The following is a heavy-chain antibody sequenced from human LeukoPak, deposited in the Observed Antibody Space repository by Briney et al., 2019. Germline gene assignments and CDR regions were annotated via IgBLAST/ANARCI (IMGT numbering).Heavy chain of an antibody. J-gene: IGHJ4*02. V-gene: IGHV1-46*01. CDR3: ARDLSHRYYHSTGYAFDY. Sequence: GASVKVSCKASGYTFTSYYMHWVRQAPGQGLEWMGIINPSGGSTNYAQKFQGRVTMTRDTSTSTVYMDLSSLRSEDTAVYYCARDLSHRYYHSTGYAFDYWGQGTLVTVSS. CDR1: GYTFTSYY. D-gene: IGHD3-22*01. CDR2: INPSGGST.